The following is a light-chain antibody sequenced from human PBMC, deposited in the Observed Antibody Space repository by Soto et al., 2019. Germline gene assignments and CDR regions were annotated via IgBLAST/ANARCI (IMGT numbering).Light chain of an antibody. V-gene: IGKV3-15*01. J-gene: IGKJ4*01. CDR1: QSVSIN. CDR2: HTS. CDR3: QHYNNWPLT. Sequence: EIVLTQSPGTLSLSPGEGATLSCRASQSVSINLAWYQQKPGQAPRLLIYHTSTRATGIPARFSGSGSGTEFTLTISSLQSEDYAVYYCQHYNNWPLTFGGGTKVDIK.